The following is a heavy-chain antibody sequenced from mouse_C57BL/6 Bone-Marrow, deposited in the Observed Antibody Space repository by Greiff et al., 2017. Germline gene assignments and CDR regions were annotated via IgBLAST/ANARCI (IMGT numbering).Heavy chain of an antibody. Sequence: EVQLQQSGPVLVKPGASVKMSCKASGYTFTDYYMNWVKQSHGKSLEWIGGINPYNGGTNYNQKFKGKATLTVDKSSSTAYMELNSLTSEDSAGDSCARHYAMDYWGQGTSVTVSS. J-gene: IGHJ4*01. CDR2: INPYNGGT. CDR1: GYTFTDYY. V-gene: IGHV1-19*01. CDR3: ARHYAMDY.